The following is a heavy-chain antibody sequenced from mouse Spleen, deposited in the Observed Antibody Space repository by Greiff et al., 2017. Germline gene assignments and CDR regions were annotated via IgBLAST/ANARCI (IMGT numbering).Heavy chain of an antibody. CDR3: ARRVPAEDWYFDV. Sequence: DVKLVESGGGLVKPGGSLKLSCAASGFTFSSYAMSWVRQTPEKRLEWVATISSGGSYTYYPDSVKWRFTISRDNAKNTLYLQMSSLRSEDTAMYYCARRVPAEDWYFDVWGAGTTVTVSS. V-gene: IGHV5-9-1*01. CDR1: GFTFSSYA. D-gene: IGHD5-1*01. CDR2: ISSGGSYT. J-gene: IGHJ1*01.